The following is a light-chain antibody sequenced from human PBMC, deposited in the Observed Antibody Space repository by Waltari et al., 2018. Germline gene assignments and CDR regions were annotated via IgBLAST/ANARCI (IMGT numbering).Light chain of an antibody. CDR3: GTWDTSLSALI. CDR2: ENN. V-gene: IGLV1-51*02. J-gene: IGLJ2*01. CDR1: SPNIGKDY. Sequence: QSVLTQPPSVSAAPGQKVTISCPGTSPNIGKDYVSWYQQLPGTAPKLFIYENNKRPSGIPDRCSGSKSGTSATLGITGLQTGDEADYYCGTWDTSLSALIFGGGTKLTVL.